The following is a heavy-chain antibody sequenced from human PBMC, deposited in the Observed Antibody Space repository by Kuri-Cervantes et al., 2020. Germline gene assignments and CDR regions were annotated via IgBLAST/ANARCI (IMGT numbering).Heavy chain of an antibody. CDR3: ARGALWFGDYRAYGMDV. D-gene: IGHD3-10*01. J-gene: IGHJ6*02. CDR2: IWYDGSNK. CDR1: GFTLSSYG. V-gene: IGHV3-33*08. Sequence: GGSLRLSCAASGFTLSSYGMQWVRQAPGKGLEWVAVIWYDGSNKYYADSVKGRFTISRDNSKNTLYPQMNSLRAEDTAVYYCARGALWFGDYRAYGMDVWDQGTTVTVSS.